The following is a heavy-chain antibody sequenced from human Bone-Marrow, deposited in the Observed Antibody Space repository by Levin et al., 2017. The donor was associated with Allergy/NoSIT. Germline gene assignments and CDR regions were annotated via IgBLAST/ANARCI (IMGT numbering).Heavy chain of an antibody. J-gene: IGHJ4*02. Sequence: GESLKISCKATGYNFGDYWIGWVRQIPGKGLEWMGIIYPGDSDATYSPSFQDQVTISADKSITTAYLQWNNVKASDTARYYCARRRYGPIDYWGQGTLVTVSS. CDR3: ARRRYGPIDY. CDR1: GYNFGDYW. V-gene: IGHV5-51*01. CDR2: IYPGDSDA. D-gene: IGHD4/OR15-4a*01.